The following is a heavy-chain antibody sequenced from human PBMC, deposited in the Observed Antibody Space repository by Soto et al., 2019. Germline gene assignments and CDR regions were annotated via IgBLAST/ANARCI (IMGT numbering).Heavy chain of an antibody. CDR1: GFTFSSYW. CDR2: MFTDGSNT. Sequence: PGGSLRLSCAGSGFTFSSYWMHWVRQAPGKGLVWVSRMFTDGSNTNYADSVKGRFTISRDNAKNTLYLQMNSLRREDTAVYYCARGAEYQLLSRDYFYGMDVWGQGTTVTVSS. D-gene: IGHD2-2*01. V-gene: IGHV3-74*01. J-gene: IGHJ6*02. CDR3: ARGAEYQLLSRDYFYGMDV.